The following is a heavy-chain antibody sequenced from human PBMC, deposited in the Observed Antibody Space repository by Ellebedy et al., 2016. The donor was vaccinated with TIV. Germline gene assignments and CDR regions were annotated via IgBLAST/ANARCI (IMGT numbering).Heavy chain of an antibody. CDR3: ASTDHLESYYFDY. V-gene: IGHV4-34*01. J-gene: IGHJ4*02. Sequence: MPSETLSLTCAVYGGSFSGYCWSWIRQPPGKGPEWMGEINHSGSTNYNPSLKSRVTISVDTSKNQFSLKLSSVTAADTAVYYCASTDHLESYYFDYWGQGTLVTVSS. D-gene: IGHD3-3*01. CDR1: GGSFSGYC. CDR2: INHSGST.